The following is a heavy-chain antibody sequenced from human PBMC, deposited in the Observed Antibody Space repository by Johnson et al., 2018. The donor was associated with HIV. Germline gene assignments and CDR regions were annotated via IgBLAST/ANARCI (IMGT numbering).Heavy chain of an antibody. D-gene: IGHD3-22*01. CDR3: ARDRYYDSSGSHAFDI. V-gene: IGHV3-30*04. J-gene: IGHJ3*02. CDR1: GFTFSSYA. CDR2: ISYDGSNK. Sequence: QVQLVESGGDLVQPGGSLRLSCAASGFTFSSYAMHWVRQAPGKGLEWVAVISYDGSNKYYADSVKGRFTISRDNSKNTLYLQMNSLRAEDTAVYYCARDRYYDSSGSHAFDIWGQGTMVTVSS.